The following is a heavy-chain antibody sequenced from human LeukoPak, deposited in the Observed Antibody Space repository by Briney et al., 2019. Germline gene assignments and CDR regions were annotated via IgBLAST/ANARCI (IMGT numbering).Heavy chain of an antibody. D-gene: IGHD3-3*01. CDR1: GFTFGSYA. V-gene: IGHV3-23*01. J-gene: IGHJ5*02. CDR3: AKDLQYDFWSGYLNNWFDP. Sequence: GGSLRLSCAASGFTFGSYAMSWVRQAPGKGLEWVSAISGSGGSTYYADSVKGRFTISRDNSKNTLYLQMNSLRAEDTAVYYCAKDLQYDFWSGYLNNWFDPWGQGTLVTVSS. CDR2: ISGSGGST.